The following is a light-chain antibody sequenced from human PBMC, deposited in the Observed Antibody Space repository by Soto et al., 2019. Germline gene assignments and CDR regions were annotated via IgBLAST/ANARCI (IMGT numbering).Light chain of an antibody. CDR3: SSYAGSNTYV. CDR2: EVS. J-gene: IGLJ1*01. CDR1: SSDVGGYNF. Sequence: QSALTQPPSASGSPGQSVTISCTGTSSDVGGYNFVSWYQQHPGKAPKLMISEVSKRPSGVPDRFSGSQSGNTASLTVSGLEAEDEADYYCSSYAGSNTYVFGSGTKVTVL. V-gene: IGLV2-8*01.